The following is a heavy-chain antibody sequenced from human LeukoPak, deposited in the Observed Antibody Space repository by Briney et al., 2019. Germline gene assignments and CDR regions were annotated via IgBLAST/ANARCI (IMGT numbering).Heavy chain of an antibody. J-gene: IGHJ5*02. CDR2: IKQDGSEK. D-gene: IGHD6-19*01. CDR1: GFTFSSYE. V-gene: IGHV3-7*01. Sequence: GGSLRLSCAASGFTFSSYEMNCVRQAPGKGLEWVANIKQDGSEKYYVDSVKGRFTISRDNAKNSLYLQMNSLRAEDTAVYYCARDGGGIAVAPNWFDPWGQGTLVTVSS. CDR3: ARDGGGIAVAPNWFDP.